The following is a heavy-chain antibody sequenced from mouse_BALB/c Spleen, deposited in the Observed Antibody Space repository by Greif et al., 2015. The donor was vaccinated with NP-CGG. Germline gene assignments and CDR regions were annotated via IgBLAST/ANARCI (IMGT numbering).Heavy chain of an antibody. J-gene: IGHJ2*01. CDR3: ARYYYGYGYFDY. D-gene: IGHD1-2*01. CDR2: IAPGSGST. CDR1: GYTVTSYW. Sequence: DLVKPGASVKLSCKASGYTVTSYWFNWIKQRPGPGLEWIGRIAPGSGSTYNNEMFKSKATLTVDTSTSTAYIQLSGLSSEDAAVYCCARYYYGYGYFDYWGQGTTLTVSS. V-gene: IGHV1S41*01.